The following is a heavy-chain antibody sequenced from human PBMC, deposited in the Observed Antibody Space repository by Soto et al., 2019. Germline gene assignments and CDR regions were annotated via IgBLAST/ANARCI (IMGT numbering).Heavy chain of an antibody. Sequence: PWGSLRLSCSASGFTFSIYRMDWVRLAPGKGLQYVSGITNNGGSTYYADSVKGRSTISRENSKNNQYLQMRSLRTEDTAIYYYVKNDWQLVGLIFWGQGTLVTVSS. J-gene: IGHJ4*02. V-gene: IGHV3-64D*06. CDR3: VKNDWQLVGLIF. CDR1: GFTFSIYR. D-gene: IGHD6-6*01. CDR2: ITNNGGST.